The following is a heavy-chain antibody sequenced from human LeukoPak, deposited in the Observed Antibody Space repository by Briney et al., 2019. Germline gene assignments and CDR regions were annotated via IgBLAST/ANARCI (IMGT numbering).Heavy chain of an antibody. D-gene: IGHD4-17*01. CDR2: IFYSGIT. Sequence: SETLSLTCTVSGGSIRSSYYYWGWIRQPPGKGLEWIGTIFYSGITYYNPSLKSRITISVDTSKNQFSLKLNSVTAADTAVYYCVRRRLRPEAFDIWGQGTMVTVSS. V-gene: IGHV4-39*01. CDR3: VRRRLRPEAFDI. CDR1: GGSIRSSYYY. J-gene: IGHJ3*02.